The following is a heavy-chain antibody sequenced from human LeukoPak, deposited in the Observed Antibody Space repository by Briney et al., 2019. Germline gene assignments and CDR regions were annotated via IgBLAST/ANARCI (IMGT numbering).Heavy chain of an antibody. D-gene: IGHD1-26*01. CDR2: ISGSGDTT. Sequence: SGGSLRLSCAASGFTFSSHAMNWVRQAPGKGLEWVSFISGSGDTTYYADSVKGRFTISRDNSKNTLYLQMNSLRAEDTAVYYCAKSRGESRGASNYWGQGTLVTVSS. V-gene: IGHV3-23*01. CDR3: AKSRGESRGASNY. CDR1: GFTFSSHA. J-gene: IGHJ4*02.